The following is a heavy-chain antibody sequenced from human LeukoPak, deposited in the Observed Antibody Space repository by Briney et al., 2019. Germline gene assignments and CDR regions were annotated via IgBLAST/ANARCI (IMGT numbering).Heavy chain of an antibody. J-gene: IGHJ4*02. V-gene: IGHV3-23*01. Sequence: PGVSLRLSCAASGFTFSSYAMSWVRQAPGKGLEWVSAISGSGGSTYYADSVKGRFTISRVNSKNTLYLQMNSLRAEDTAVYYCAKDVTMIVVVLFDYWGQGTLVTVSS. CDR3: AKDVTMIVVVLFDY. D-gene: IGHD3-22*01. CDR2: ISGSGGST. CDR1: GFTFSSYA.